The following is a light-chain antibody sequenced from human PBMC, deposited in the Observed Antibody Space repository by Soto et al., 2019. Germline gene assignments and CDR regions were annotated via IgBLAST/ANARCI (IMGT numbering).Light chain of an antibody. CDR1: SSNIGSNT. CDR2: SNN. V-gene: IGLV1-44*01. J-gene: IGLJ3*02. Sequence: QSVLTQPLSASGTPGQRVTISCSGSSSNIGSNTVNWYQQLPGTAPTLLIYSNNQRPSGVPDRFSGSKSGTSASLAVNGLQSEDEADYYCAAWDDSLNGPLFGGGTKLTVL. CDR3: AAWDDSLNGPL.